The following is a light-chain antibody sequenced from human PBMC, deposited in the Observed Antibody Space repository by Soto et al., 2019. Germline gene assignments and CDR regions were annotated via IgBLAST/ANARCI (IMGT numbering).Light chain of an antibody. J-gene: IGKJ1*01. CDR2: RAS. V-gene: IGKV3-20*01. CDR3: QQYTNAPRT. Sequence: EIGLTQSPGTQSLSPGETATLSCRASQSINNYFLAWHQQRPGQAPRLLIFRASQRASGIPDRFRGSGSGTDFTLTITRLEPEDFAVYYCQQYTNAPRTFGQGTKVEIK. CDR1: QSINNYF.